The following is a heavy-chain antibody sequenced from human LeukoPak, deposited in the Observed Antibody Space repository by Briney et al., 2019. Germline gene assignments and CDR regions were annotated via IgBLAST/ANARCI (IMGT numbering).Heavy chain of an antibody. CDR3: AKAAYYGSGSFNWFDP. CDR2: MSWNSGSL. Sequence: GRSLRLSCAASGFTFGDYAMHWGRQAPAKGLEWVSGMSWNSGSLGYADAVKGRFTISRDNAKNSLYLQMNSLRAEDTALYYCAKAAYYGSGSFNWFDPWGQGTLVTVSS. J-gene: IGHJ5*02. CDR1: GFTFGDYA. V-gene: IGHV3-9*01. D-gene: IGHD3-10*01.